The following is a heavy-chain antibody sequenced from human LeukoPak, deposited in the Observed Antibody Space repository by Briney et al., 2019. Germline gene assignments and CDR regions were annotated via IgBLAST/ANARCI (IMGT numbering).Heavy chain of an antibody. V-gene: IGHV4-4*07. D-gene: IGHD3-22*01. CDR3: ARDQYYYDSSGYLFDY. Sequence: SETLSLTCTVSGGSISSYYWSWIRQPAGKGLEWIGRIYTSGSSNYNPSLKSRVTMSVDTSKNQFSLKLSSVTAADTAVYYCARDQYYYDSSGYLFDYWGQGTLVTVSS. J-gene: IGHJ4*02. CDR1: GGSISSYY. CDR2: IYTSGSS.